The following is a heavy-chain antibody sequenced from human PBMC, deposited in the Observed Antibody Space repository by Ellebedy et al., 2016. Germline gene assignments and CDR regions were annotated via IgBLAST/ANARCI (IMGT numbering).Heavy chain of an antibody. CDR1: GYTFTSYG. V-gene: IGHV1-18*01. CDR3: ASELSNDYSSGWYGTLDY. Sequence: ASVKVSCXASGYTFTSYGISWVRQAPGQGLEWMGWISAYNGNTNYAQKLQGRVTMTTDTSTSTAYMELRSLRSDDTAVYYCASELSNDYSSGWYGTLDYWGQGTLVTVSS. D-gene: IGHD6-19*01. J-gene: IGHJ4*02. CDR2: ISAYNGNT.